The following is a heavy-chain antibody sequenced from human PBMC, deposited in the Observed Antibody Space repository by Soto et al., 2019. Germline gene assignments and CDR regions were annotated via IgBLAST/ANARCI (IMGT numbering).Heavy chain of an antibody. CDR2: IYYTGGT. Sequence: QVQLQESGPGLVKPSETLSLTCSVSGGSVSSGSYYWSWIRQSPEKGLEWIGYIYYTGGTKYNPALTSRVTISADTARNPFSLKPTSVTAADTAVYYCARLEVGLDCWGQGVLVTVSS. D-gene: IGHD2-2*01. CDR3: ARLEVGLDC. CDR1: GGSVSSGSYY. V-gene: IGHV4-61*03. J-gene: IGHJ4*02.